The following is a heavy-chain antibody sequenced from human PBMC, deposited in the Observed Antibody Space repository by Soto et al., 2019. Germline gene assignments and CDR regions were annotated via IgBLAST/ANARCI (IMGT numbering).Heavy chain of an antibody. J-gene: IGHJ4*02. V-gene: IGHV3-74*01. CDR2: INSDGSST. Sequence: PGGSLRLSCEASGFIFSSHWMHWVRQSAEKGLVWVSRINSDGSSTAYADSVKGRFTISRDNAKNTLYLQMNSLRVEDTAVYYCASARPNLSNHTDHPMFDFCGQGTQVTVSS. CDR1: GFIFSSHW. D-gene: IGHD6-6*01. CDR3: ASARPNLSNHTDHPMFDF.